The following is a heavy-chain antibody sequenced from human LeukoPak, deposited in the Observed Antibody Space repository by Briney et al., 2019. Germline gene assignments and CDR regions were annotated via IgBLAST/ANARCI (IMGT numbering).Heavy chain of an antibody. V-gene: IGHV3-48*04. Sequence: GGSLRLSCAVSGFTFSSYSMNWVRQAPGKGLEWVSYISSSSSTIYYADSVKGRFNISRDNAKNSLYLQMNSLRAEDTAVYYCAREGLLLWFGESRGEFDYWGQGTLVTVSS. J-gene: IGHJ4*02. CDR1: GFTFSSYS. CDR3: AREGLLLWFGESRGEFDY. D-gene: IGHD3-10*01. CDR2: ISSSSSTI.